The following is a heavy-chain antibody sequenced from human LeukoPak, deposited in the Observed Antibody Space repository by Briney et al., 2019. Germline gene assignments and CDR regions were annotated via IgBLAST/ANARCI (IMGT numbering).Heavy chain of an antibody. CDR3: ARSPPAGGTDGGMDV. Sequence: GGSLRLSCAASGFTFSSYSMNWVRQAPGKGLEWVSSIGSSSSYIYYADSVKGRFTISRDNAKNSLYLQMNSLRVEDTAVYFCARSPPAGGTDGGMDVWGQGATVTVSS. CDR1: GFTFSSYS. CDR2: IGSSSSYI. J-gene: IGHJ6*02. D-gene: IGHD6-13*01. V-gene: IGHV3-21*04.